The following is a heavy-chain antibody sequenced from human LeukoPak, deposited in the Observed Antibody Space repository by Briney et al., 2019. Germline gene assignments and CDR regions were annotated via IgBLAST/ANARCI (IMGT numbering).Heavy chain of an antibody. D-gene: IGHD2-21*02. J-gene: IGHJ4*02. Sequence: ASVKVSCKASGYTFTSYGISWVRQAPGQGLEWMGWISAYNGNTNYAQKLQGRVTMTTDTSTSTAYMELSSLRSEDTAVYYCAREGVVVTAGKSYYWGQGTLVTVSS. CDR3: AREGVVVTAGKSYY. V-gene: IGHV1-18*01. CDR2: ISAYNGNT. CDR1: GYTFTSYG.